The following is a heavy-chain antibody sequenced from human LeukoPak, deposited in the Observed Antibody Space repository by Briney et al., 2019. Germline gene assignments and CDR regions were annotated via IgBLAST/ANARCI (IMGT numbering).Heavy chain of an antibody. CDR1: GFTFSSYA. J-gene: IGHJ4*02. CDR3: EKDWGRGWYWFDC. CDR2: IHSNGGST. D-gene: IGHD6-19*01. Sequence: PGGSLRLSCSASGFTFSSYALHWVREAPGKGLESVSAIHSNGGSTSYADSVKGIFTISRDNSNNTLYLQMSSLRAEDTAVYYCEKDWGRGWYWFDCWGQGTLVTVPS. V-gene: IGHV3-64D*09.